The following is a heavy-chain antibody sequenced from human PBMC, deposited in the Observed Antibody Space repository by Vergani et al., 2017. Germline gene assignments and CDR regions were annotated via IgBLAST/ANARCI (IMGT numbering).Heavy chain of an antibody. V-gene: IGHV4-38-2*01. CDR1: GYSISSGYY. Sequence: QVQLQESGPGLVKPSETLSLTCAVSGYSISSGYYWGWIRQPPGKGLEWIGSIYHSGSTYYNPSLKSRVTISVDTSKNQFSLKLSSVTAADTAVYYCASLHTYSSXWYRYKGSFYYFDYWGQGTLVTVSS. CDR3: ASLHTYSSXWYRYKGSFYYFDY. D-gene: IGHD6-13*01. J-gene: IGHJ4*02. CDR2: IYHSGST.